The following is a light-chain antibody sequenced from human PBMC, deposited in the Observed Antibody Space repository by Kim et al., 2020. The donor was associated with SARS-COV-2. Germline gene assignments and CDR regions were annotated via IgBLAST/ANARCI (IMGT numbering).Light chain of an antibody. CDR2: SNN. CDR1: SGSIGRNT. J-gene: IGLJ3*02. CDR3: AAWDDSLNGWV. Sequence: GKRVTISCSGSSGSIGRNTVNWYQQRQGTAPTLLIYSNNQRPSGVPDRFSGSKAGTSASLAISVLQSEDEADYYCAAWDDSLNGWVFGGGTQLTVL. V-gene: IGLV1-44*01.